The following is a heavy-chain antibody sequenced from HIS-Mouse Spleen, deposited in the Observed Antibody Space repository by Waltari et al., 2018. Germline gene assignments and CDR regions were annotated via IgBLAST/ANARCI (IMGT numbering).Heavy chain of an antibody. J-gene: IGHJ4*02. CDR3: ARIFIAVAAYFDY. D-gene: IGHD6-19*01. CDR1: GYTFTGYY. CDR2: INPNSGGT. Sequence: ASVKVSCKASGYTFTGYYMHWVRQAPGQGLEWMGWINPNSGGTNYAQKFQGRVTMTRDTSISTAYMELSRLRSDDTAVYYCARIFIAVAAYFDYWGQGTLVTVSS. V-gene: IGHV1-2*02.